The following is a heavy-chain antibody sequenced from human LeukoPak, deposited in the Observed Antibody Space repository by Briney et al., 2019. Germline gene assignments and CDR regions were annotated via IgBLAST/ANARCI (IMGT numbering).Heavy chain of an antibody. Sequence: PGGSLRLSCAASGFTFSDFRMSWVRQAPGKGLEWVASVKQDGTEKYYVDSVKGRFTISRDNAKNSLYLQMNSLRAEDTAIYYCARVRGYSGYALDYWGQGTPVTVSS. J-gene: IGHJ4*02. CDR3: ARVRGYSGYALDY. CDR2: VKQDGTEK. V-gene: IGHV3-7*04. D-gene: IGHD5-12*01. CDR1: GFTFSDFR.